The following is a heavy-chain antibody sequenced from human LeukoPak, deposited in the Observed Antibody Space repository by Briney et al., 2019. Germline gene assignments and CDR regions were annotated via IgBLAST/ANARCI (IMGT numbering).Heavy chain of an antibody. V-gene: IGHV6-1*01. Sequence: SQTLSLTCGISGDSVSTNLATWNWIRQSTSRGLEWLVRTYYRSKWNNDYALSVRSRISIRPDTSKNQFSLHLKTGIPEAAAVYYCARALGVVFDPWGQGTLVTVSS. CDR3: ARALGVVFDP. D-gene: IGHD2-8*01. CDR2: TYYRSKWNN. CDR1: GDSVSTNLAT. J-gene: IGHJ5*02.